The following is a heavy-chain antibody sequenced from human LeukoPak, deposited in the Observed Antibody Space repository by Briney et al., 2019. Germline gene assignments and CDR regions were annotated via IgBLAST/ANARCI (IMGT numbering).Heavy chain of an antibody. J-gene: IGHJ4*02. Sequence: PGGSLRLSCTTSGFTFGDYALTWVRQAPGKGLEWVGFTRSKAYGGTTEYAASVKGRFTMSKDESKSIAYLQMNSLKTEDTAVYYCGRDSPPDCWGQGTLVTVSS. CDR2: TRSKAYGGTT. CDR3: GRDSPPDC. V-gene: IGHV3-49*04. CDR1: GFTFGDYA.